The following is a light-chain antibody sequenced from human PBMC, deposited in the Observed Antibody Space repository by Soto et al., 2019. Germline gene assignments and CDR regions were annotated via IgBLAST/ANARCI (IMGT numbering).Light chain of an antibody. CDR1: QSISSW. CDR3: QQYNSYSPRYT. Sequence: DIQMTQSPSTLSASVGDRVTITCRASQSISSWLAWYQQKPGKAPKLLIYDASSLESGVPSRFSGSGSGTGFTLTISSLQTDDFATYYCQQYNSYSPRYTFGQGTKLEI. J-gene: IGKJ2*01. CDR2: DAS. V-gene: IGKV1-5*01.